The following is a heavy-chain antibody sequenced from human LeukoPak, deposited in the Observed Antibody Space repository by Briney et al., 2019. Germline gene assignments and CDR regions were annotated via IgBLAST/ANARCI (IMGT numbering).Heavy chain of an antibody. Sequence: GGSLRLSCAASGFTFSSYEMNWVRQAPGKGLEWVSYISSSGSTIYYADSVKGRFTISRDNAKNSLYLQMISLRAEDTAVYYCARVSPNTVTTLQYFDYWGQGTLVTVSS. CDR2: ISSSGSTI. V-gene: IGHV3-48*03. CDR1: GFTFSSYE. D-gene: IGHD4-17*01. J-gene: IGHJ4*02. CDR3: ARVSPNTVTTLQYFDY.